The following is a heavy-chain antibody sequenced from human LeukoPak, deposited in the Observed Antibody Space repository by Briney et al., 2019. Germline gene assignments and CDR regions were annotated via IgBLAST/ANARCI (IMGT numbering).Heavy chain of an antibody. V-gene: IGHV3-23*01. D-gene: IGHD3-22*01. Sequence: PGGSLRLSCAASGFTFSTYGMSWVRQAPGKGLEWLSLISGRDDNTYYADSVEGRFTISRDNSKNTLYLQMNSLRAEDTALYYCAKDRIPTSGWESDYWGQGTLVTVSS. CDR1: GFTFSTYG. CDR3: AKDRIPTSGWESDY. CDR2: ISGRDDNT. J-gene: IGHJ4*02.